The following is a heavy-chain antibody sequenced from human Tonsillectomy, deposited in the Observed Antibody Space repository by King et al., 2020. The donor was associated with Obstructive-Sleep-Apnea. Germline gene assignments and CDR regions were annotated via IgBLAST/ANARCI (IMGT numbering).Heavy chain of an antibody. D-gene: IGHD6-13*01. CDR2: MNPNSGNT. Sequence: VQLVESGAEVKKPGASVKVSCKASGYTFTSYDINWVRQATGQGVEWLGWMNPNSGNTGYAQKFQGRVTMTRNTSISTAYMELGSLRSEDTAVYYCARGRGAAAGTLSGWGQGTLVTVSS. CDR1: GYTFTSYD. CDR3: ARGRGAAAGTLSG. V-gene: IGHV1-8*01. J-gene: IGHJ4*02.